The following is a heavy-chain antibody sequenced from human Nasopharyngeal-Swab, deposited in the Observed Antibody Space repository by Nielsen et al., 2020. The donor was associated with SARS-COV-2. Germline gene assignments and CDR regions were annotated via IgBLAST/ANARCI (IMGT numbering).Heavy chain of an antibody. CDR1: GFTFSSYS. Sequence: GESLNISCAASGFTFSSYSMSWLRQPPGKGLEWVSTITGNGDTTYYADPVKGRFTTSRDNSENTVYLQMNSLRAEDTALYHCARPLSRDSTWTTEANWFDPWGQGTLVTVSS. D-gene: IGHD6-13*01. J-gene: IGHJ5*02. CDR3: ARPLSRDSTWTTEANWFDP. CDR2: ITGNGDTT. V-gene: IGHV3-23*01.